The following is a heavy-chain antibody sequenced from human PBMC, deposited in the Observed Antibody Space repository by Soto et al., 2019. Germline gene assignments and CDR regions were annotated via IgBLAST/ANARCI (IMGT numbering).Heavy chain of an antibody. D-gene: IGHD5-12*01. J-gene: IGHJ4*02. CDR3: ARDLGDLYSGYDLDFSGFDY. CDR2: IWYDGSNK. CDR1: GFTFSSYG. Sequence: QVQLVESGGGVVQPGRSLRLSCAASGFTFSSYGMHWVRQAPGKGLEWVAVIWYDGSNKYYADSVKGRFTISRDNSKNTLYLQMNSLRAEETAVYYCARDLGDLYSGYDLDFSGFDYWGQGTLVTVSS. V-gene: IGHV3-33*01.